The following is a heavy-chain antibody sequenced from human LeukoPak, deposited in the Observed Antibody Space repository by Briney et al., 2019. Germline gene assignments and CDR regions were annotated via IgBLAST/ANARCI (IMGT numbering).Heavy chain of an antibody. CDR1: GFTVSSNY. Sequence: AGGSLRLSCAASGFTVSSNYMSWVRQAPGKGLEWVSVIYSGGSTYYADSVKGRFTISRDNSKNTLYLQMNSLKTEDTAVYYCATDQDASYLNYWGQGTLVTVSS. D-gene: IGHD5-24*01. CDR3: ATDQDASYLNY. J-gene: IGHJ4*02. CDR2: IYSGGST. V-gene: IGHV3-53*01.